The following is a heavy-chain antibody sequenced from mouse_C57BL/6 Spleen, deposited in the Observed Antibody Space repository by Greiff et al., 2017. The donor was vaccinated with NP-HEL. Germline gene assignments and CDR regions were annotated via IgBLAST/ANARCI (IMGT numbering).Heavy chain of an antibody. V-gene: IGHV5-12*01. J-gene: IGHJ4*01. CDR2: ISNGGGST. D-gene: IGHD2-5*01. Sequence: EVKLVESGGGLVQPGGSLKLSCAASGFTFSDYYMYWVRQTPEKRLEWVAYISNGGGSTYYPDTVKGRFTISRDNAKNTLYLQMSRLKSEDTAMYYCARHDSNLYYAMDYWGQGTSVTVSS. CDR3: ARHDSNLYYAMDY. CDR1: GFTFSDYY.